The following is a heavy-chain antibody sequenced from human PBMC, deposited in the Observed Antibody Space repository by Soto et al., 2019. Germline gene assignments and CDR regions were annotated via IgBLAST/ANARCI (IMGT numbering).Heavy chain of an antibody. CDR2: FYHSGST. J-gene: IGHJ3*02. CDR1: GGSISSYY. D-gene: IGHD3-10*01. Sequence: SXTLCLTCTVSGGSISSYYWSWIRQPPVDVLGWIGHFYHSGSTNYNHSLKTRVTISVDTSTTQFCLKLSSVTAADTAVYYCARVGAKATIWFGEVIRAFDIWGQGTMVTVS. CDR3: ARVGAKATIWFGEVIRAFDI. V-gene: IGHV4-59*01.